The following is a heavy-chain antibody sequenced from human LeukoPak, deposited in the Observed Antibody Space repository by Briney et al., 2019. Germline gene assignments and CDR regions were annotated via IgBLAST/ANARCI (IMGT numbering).Heavy chain of an antibody. CDR3: ARDSQEFFQH. Sequence: GGSLRLSCAASGFTFDNYAIHWVRQAPGKGLEWVSRISGEGGRTYYADSMKGRFTISRDNRENSLYLHMNSLRTEDTALYYCARDSQEFFQHWGQGTLVTVSS. CDR2: ISGEGGRT. V-gene: IGHV3-43*02. CDR1: GFTFDNYA. J-gene: IGHJ1*01.